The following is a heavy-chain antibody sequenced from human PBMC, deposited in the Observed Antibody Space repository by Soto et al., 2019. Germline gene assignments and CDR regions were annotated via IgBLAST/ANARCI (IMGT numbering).Heavy chain of an antibody. CDR3: AKDGGRPPDPFDY. CDR1: GFTFSSYG. Sequence: QVQLVESGGGVVQPGRSLRLSCAASGFTFSSYGMHWVRQAPGKGLEWVAVISYDGSNKYYADSVKGRFTISRDNSKNTLYLQMNSLRAEDTAVYYCAKDGGRPPDPFDYWGQGTLVTVSS. J-gene: IGHJ4*02. D-gene: IGHD1-26*01. CDR2: ISYDGSNK. V-gene: IGHV3-30*18.